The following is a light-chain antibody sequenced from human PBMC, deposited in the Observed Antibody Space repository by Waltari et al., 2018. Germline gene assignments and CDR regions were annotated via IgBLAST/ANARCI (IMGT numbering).Light chain of an antibody. CDR2: DVT. CDR3: SSYSGTYTLL. V-gene: IGLV2-11*01. Sequence: QSALTQPRPVSESPGQSVTISCPGTHYDVGYYNYVSWYQHHPGKAPKLMIYDVTKRPSGVPDRFSGSKYGNTASLTISGLQAEDEADYYCSSYSGTYTLLFGGGTKLTVL. CDR1: HYDVGYYNY. J-gene: IGLJ3*02.